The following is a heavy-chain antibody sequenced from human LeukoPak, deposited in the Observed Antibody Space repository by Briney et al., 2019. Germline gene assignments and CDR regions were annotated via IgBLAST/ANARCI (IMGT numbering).Heavy chain of an antibody. CDR2: IYYSGST. D-gene: IGHD5-12*01. CDR1: GGSISSYY. CDR3: ARRRGYSGYDFLLNNWFDP. J-gene: IGHJ5*02. Sequence: SETLSLTCTVSGGSISSYYWSWIRQPPGKGLEWIGYIYYSGSTNYNPSLKSRVTISVDTSKNQFSLKLSSVTAADTAVYYCARRRGYSGYDFLLNNWFDPWGQGTLVTVSS. V-gene: IGHV4-59*08.